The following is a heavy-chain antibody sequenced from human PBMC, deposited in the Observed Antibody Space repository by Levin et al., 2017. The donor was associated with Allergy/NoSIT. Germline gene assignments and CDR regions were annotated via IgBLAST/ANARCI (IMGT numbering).Heavy chain of an antibody. V-gene: IGHV1-18*01. D-gene: IGHD6-6*01. Sequence: EASVKVSCKASGYTFISYDISWVRQVPGQGLEWMGWIKSYNGNTNYAQKVQGRVTLTTDTSTSTAYMELRSLRSDDTAVYYCARGSGSSSSGLEYWGQGTLLTVPS. CDR3: ARGSGSSSSGLEY. CDR1: GYTFISYD. J-gene: IGHJ4*02. CDR2: IKSYNGNT.